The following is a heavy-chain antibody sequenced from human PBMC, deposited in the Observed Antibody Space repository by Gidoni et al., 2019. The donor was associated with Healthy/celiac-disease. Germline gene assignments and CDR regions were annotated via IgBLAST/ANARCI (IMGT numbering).Heavy chain of an antibody. CDR3: AREGSTDYMDV. V-gene: IGHV3-30-3*01. CDR1: GFTFSSYA. Sequence: QVQLVESGGGVVQPGRSLRLSCAASGFTFSSYAMHWVRQAPGKGLEWVAVISYDGSNKYYADSVKGRFTISRDNSKNTLYLQMNSLRAEDTAVYYCAREGSTDYMDVWGKGTTVTVSS. D-gene: IGHD2-2*01. J-gene: IGHJ6*03. CDR2: ISYDGSNK.